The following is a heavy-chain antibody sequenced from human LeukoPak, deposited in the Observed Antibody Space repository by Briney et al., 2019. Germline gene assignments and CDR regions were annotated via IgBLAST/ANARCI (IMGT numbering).Heavy chain of an antibody. V-gene: IGHV4-59*11. Sequence: SETLSLTCTVSGDSIRSHYWSWIRHPPGKRLEWIVYIRYSGSTSYNPSLKNRVTTSLDTSKNQFSLNLNSVTAADTAVYYCARVTDSTGVWAFDIWGQGTMVTVSS. J-gene: IGHJ3*02. D-gene: IGHD1-1*01. CDR1: GDSIRSHY. CDR3: ARVTDSTGVWAFDI. CDR2: IRYSGST.